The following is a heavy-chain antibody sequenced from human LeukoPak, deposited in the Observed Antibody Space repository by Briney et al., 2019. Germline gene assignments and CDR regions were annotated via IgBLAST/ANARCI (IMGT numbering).Heavy chain of an antibody. Sequence: SETLSLTCTVSGGSISSGSYYWSWIRQPAGKGLEWIGRIYTSGSTNYNPSLKGRVTISVGTSKNQFSLKLSSVTAADTAVYYCASTSIAARPGSFDYWGQGTLVTVST. V-gene: IGHV4-61*02. D-gene: IGHD6-6*01. CDR3: ASTSIAARPGSFDY. J-gene: IGHJ4*02. CDR1: GGSISSGSYY. CDR2: IYTSGST.